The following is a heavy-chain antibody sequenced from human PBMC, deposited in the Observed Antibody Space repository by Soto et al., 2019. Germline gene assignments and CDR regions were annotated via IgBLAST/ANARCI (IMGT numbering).Heavy chain of an antibody. D-gene: IGHD3-10*01. Sequence: ASVKVSCKVSGYTLTELSVHWVRQAPGKGLEWMGGFDPEDGETIYAQKFQGRVTMTEDTSTDTAYMELSSLRSEDTAVYYCATLYYGVTNYYYYGMDVWGQGTTVTVSS. CDR3: ATLYYGVTNYYYYGMDV. V-gene: IGHV1-24*01. CDR1: GYTLTELS. CDR2: FDPEDGET. J-gene: IGHJ6*02.